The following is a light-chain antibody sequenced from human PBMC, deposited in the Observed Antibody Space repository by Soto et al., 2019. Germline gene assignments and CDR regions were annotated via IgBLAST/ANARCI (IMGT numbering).Light chain of an antibody. V-gene: IGKV2-30*01. Sequence: DVEMTQSPLSLPVTLGQPASISCRSSQSLVYSDGYIYLNWFQQRPGQSPRRLFYKVSNRDSGVPDRFSGSGSDTDFTLKISRVEAEDVGVYYCMQGTHWPWTFGQGTKVEIK. J-gene: IGKJ1*01. CDR1: QSLVYSDGYIY. CDR3: MQGTHWPWT. CDR2: KVS.